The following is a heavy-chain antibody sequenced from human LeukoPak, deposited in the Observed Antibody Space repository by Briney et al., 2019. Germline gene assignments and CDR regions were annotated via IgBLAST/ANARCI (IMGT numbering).Heavy chain of an antibody. V-gene: IGHV3-48*03. CDR3: AELGITMIGGV. Sequence: GGSLRLSCAASGFTFSSYEMNWVRQAPGKGLEWVSYISSSGSTIYYADPVKGRFTISRNNAKNSLYLQMNSLRAEDTAVYYCAELGITMIGGVWGKGSTVTISS. J-gene: IGHJ6*04. CDR1: GFTFSSYE. CDR2: ISSSGSTI. D-gene: IGHD3-10*02.